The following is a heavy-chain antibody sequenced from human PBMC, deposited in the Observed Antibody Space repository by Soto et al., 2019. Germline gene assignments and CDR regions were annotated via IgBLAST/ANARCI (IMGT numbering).Heavy chain of an antibody. CDR1: GGTFSSYA. Sequence: SVKVSCKDSGGTFSSYAISWVRQAPGQGLEWMGGIIPIFGTANYAQKFQGRVTITADESTSTAYMELSSLRSEDTAVYYCARAKGLGGNPHLYYYGMDVLGQGTTVTVSS. J-gene: IGHJ6*02. CDR3: ARAKGLGGNPHLYYYGMDV. D-gene: IGHD2-15*01. V-gene: IGHV1-69*13. CDR2: IIPIFGTA.